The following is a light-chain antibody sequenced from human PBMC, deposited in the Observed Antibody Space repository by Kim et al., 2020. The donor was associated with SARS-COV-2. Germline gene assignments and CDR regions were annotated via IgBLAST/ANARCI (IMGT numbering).Light chain of an antibody. CDR2: KAS. V-gene: IGKV1-5*03. CDR3: QQYDSYPWT. J-gene: IGKJ1*01. Sequence: ASVGDRVTTTCRARQSISSWLAWYQQKPGKAPKLLIYKASSLESGVPLRFSGSGSGTELTLTISSLQPDDFATYYCQQYDSYPWTFGQGTKVEIK. CDR1: QSISSW.